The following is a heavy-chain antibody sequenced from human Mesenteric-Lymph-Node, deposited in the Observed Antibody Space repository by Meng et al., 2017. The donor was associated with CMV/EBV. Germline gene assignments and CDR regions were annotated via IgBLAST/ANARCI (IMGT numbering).Heavy chain of an antibody. Sequence: FSGFSLSTPGTYVGWFRQAPGEALEWLALIYWDDDERYRASLKNRLSITKDTSKSRVVLTMTNMDPVDTATYYCAHGLNNWNGGVFDYWGPGILVTVSS. CDR2: IYWDDDE. J-gene: IGHJ4*02. CDR3: AHGLNNWNGGVFDY. CDR1: GFSLSTPGTY. D-gene: IGHD1-20*01. V-gene: IGHV2-5*02.